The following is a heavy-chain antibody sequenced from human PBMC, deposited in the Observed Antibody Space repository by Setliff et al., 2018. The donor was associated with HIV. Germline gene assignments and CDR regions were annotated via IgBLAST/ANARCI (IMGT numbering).Heavy chain of an antibody. D-gene: IGHD4-17*01. Sequence: GGSLRLSCVASGFTFSDYWMHWVRQGPGKGLVWVARINSDGISTKHADSVKGLFTISRDNAKNTLFLQMNSLGAEDTAVYYCARGRPWGVTTPHGMDVWGQGTTVTVSS. CDR1: GFTFSDYW. J-gene: IGHJ6*02. V-gene: IGHV3-74*03. CDR3: ARGRPWGVTTPHGMDV. CDR2: INSDGIST.